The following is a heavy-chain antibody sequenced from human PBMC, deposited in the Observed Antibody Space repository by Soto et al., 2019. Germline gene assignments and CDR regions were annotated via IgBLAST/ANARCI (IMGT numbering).Heavy chain of an antibody. CDR3: ARDVGPITIFGEALSGYFDF. D-gene: IGHD3-3*01. V-gene: IGHV3-7*03. Sequence: GGSLRLSCAVSGFSFGTYLMSWVGQSPGKGLEWLASIKQDGSERYYLDSVKGRFTISRDNAKDSLSLQMNSLRGEDTAFYYCARDVGPITIFGEALSGYFDFWGQGTLVTVSS. CDR1: GFSFGTYL. CDR2: IKQDGSER. J-gene: IGHJ4*02.